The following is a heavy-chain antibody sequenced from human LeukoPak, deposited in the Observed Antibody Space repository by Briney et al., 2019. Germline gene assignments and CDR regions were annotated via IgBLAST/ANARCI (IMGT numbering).Heavy chain of an antibody. CDR1: GYTFTSNY. CDR3: ARDPSTVTTRTYPLDY. J-gene: IGHJ4*02. Sequence: ASVNVSCKASGYTFTSNYIHWVRQAPGQGLEWMGRIIPILGIATYAQKFQGRVTITADKSTSTAYMELSSLRSEDTAMYYCARDPSTVTTRTYPLDYWGQGTLVTVSS. D-gene: IGHD4-17*01. CDR2: IIPILGIA. V-gene: IGHV1-69*04.